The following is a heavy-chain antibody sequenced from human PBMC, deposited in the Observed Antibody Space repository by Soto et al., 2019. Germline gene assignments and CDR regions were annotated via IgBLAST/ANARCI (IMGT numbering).Heavy chain of an antibody. Sequence: GGSLRLSCAASGFTFSGSAMHWVRQASGKGLEWVGRIRSKANSYATAYAASVKGRFTISRDNSKNTVYLQMNSLRTEDTAVYFCAKDLSYGLPDPLYYFDYWGQGTLVTVSS. J-gene: IGHJ4*02. V-gene: IGHV3-73*01. CDR3: AKDLSYGLPDPLYYFDY. D-gene: IGHD4-17*01. CDR2: IRSKANSYAT. CDR1: GFTFSGSA.